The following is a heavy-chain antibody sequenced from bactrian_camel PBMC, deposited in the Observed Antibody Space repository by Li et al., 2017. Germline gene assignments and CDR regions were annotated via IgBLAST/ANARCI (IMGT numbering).Heavy chain of an antibody. CDR1: GESYGRAC. J-gene: IGHJ4*01. D-gene: IGHD2*01. CDR3: AADSVNLQLARYYSY. Sequence: HVQLVESGGGSVQAGGSLRLSCVASGESYGRACVGWFRQAPGKEREGVASLFTLRNIARYADSVKGRFTISKDNAKNTLYLQMNSLKPEDTAIYYCAADSVNLQLARYYSYWGQGTQVTVS. CDR2: LFTLRNIA. V-gene: IGHV3S1*01.